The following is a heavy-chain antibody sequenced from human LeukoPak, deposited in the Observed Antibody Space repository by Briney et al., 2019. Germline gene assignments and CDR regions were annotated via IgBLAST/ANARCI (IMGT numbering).Heavy chain of an antibody. CDR3: ARGGYNWNSDYYYGMDV. J-gene: IGHJ6*02. Sequence: SETLSLTCTVSGGSISSYYWSWIRQPAGKGLEWIGRIYTSGSTNYNPSLKSRVTMSVDTSKNQFSLKLSSVTAADTAVYYCARGGYNWNSDYYYGMDVWGQGTTVTVSS. CDR2: IYTSGST. D-gene: IGHD1-7*01. V-gene: IGHV4-4*07. CDR1: GGSISSYY.